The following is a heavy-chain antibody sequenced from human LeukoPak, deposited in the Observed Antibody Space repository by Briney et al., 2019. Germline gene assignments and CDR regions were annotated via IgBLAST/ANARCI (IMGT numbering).Heavy chain of an antibody. CDR2: IYTSGST. V-gene: IGHV4-61*02. D-gene: IGHD6-13*01. CDR1: GGSISSGSYY. J-gene: IGHJ6*03. Sequence: SETLSLTCTVSGGSISSGSYYWSWIRQPAGKGLEWIGRIYTSGSTNYNPSLKSRVTISVDTSKNQFSLKLSSVTAADTAVYYCARDRIGYSSSWSPHYYYYMDVWGKGTTVTVSS. CDR3: ARDRIGYSSSWSPHYYYYMDV.